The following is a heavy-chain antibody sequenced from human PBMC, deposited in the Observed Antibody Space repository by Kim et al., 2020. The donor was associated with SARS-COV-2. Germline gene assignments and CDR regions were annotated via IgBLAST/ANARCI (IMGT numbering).Heavy chain of an antibody. Sequence: SETLSLTCTVSGGSISSYYWSWIRQPAGKGLEWIGRIYTSGSTNYNPSLKSRVTMSVDTSKNQFSLKLSSVTAADTAVYYCARDRSLVTMIVVVPNWFDPWGQGTLVTVSS. CDR1: GGSISSYY. D-gene: IGHD3-22*01. V-gene: IGHV4-4*07. J-gene: IGHJ5*02. CDR3: ARDRSLVTMIVVVPNWFDP. CDR2: IYTSGST.